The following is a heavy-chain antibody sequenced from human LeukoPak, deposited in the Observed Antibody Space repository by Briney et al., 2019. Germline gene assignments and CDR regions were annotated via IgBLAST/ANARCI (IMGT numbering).Heavy chain of an antibody. D-gene: IGHD5-18*01. CDR1: GGSVSSAYYY. J-gene: IGHJ3*02. CDR3: ARREQLRFHGAFDI. CDR2: IYYSGST. Sequence: PSETLSLTCTVSGGSVSSAYYYWSWIRQPPGKGLGWIGYIYYSGSTNYNPSLKSRVTISVDTSKNQFSLKLSSVTAADTAVYYCARREQLRFHGAFDIWGQGTMVTVSS. V-gene: IGHV4-61*01.